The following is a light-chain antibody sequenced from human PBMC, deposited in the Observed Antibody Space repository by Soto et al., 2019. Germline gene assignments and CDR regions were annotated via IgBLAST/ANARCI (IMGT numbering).Light chain of an antibody. CDR1: QSVGTY. CDR2: DAS. J-gene: IGKJ3*01. Sequence: DIVLTQSPATLSLSPGERATLSCRASQSVGTYLAWYQQKPGQAPRLLIYDASNRATGTPARFSGTGSGTDFTLTISTLEPEDFAVYYCQQRTNWPPFTFGPGTKVEIK. V-gene: IGKV3-11*01. CDR3: QQRTNWPPFT.